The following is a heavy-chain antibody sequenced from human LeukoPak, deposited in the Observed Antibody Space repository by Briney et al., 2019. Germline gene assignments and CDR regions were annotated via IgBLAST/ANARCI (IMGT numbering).Heavy chain of an antibody. Sequence: PSETLSLTCTVSGGSISSYYWSWIRQPPGKGLEWIGYIYYSGSTNYNPSLKSRVTISVDTSKHQFSLKLSSVTAADTAVYYCARAVSPNYYYYMDVWGKGTTVTVSS. CDR2: IYYSGST. J-gene: IGHJ6*03. CDR3: ARAVSPNYYYYMDV. CDR1: GGSISSYY. V-gene: IGHV4-59*01.